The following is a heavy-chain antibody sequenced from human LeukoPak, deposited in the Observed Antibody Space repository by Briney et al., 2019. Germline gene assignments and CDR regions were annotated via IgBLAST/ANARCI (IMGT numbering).Heavy chain of an antibody. Sequence: GESLKISCKGSGYSFTSYWITWVRQMPGKGLEWMGIIYPGDSDTRYSPSFQGQVTISADKSISTAYLQWSSLKASDTAMYYCARVSGGYDFWSGSVRGYFDYWGQGTLVTVSS. V-gene: IGHV5-51*01. CDR3: ARVSGGYDFWSGSVRGYFDY. D-gene: IGHD3-3*01. J-gene: IGHJ4*02. CDR1: GYSFTSYW. CDR2: IYPGDSDT.